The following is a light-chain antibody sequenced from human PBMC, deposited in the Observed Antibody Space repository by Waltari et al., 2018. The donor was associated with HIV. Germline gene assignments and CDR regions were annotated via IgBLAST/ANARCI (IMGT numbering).Light chain of an antibody. CDR1: SSNLGAGYD. V-gene: IGLV1-40*01. CDR2: GNT. Sequence: QSVLTQPPSVSGAPGQRVTISCSGSSSNLGAGYDINWYQQLPGTAPRRLIKGNTNRPSGVPDPFSGSESGTSAALAITGLQAEYEPDYYCQSYDSSLSGWVFGGGTKLTVV. CDR3: QSYDSSLSGWV. J-gene: IGLJ3*02.